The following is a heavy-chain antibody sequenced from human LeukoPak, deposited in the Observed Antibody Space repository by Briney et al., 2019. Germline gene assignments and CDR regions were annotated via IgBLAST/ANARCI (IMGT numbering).Heavy chain of an antibody. D-gene: IGHD3-10*01. J-gene: IGHJ4*02. V-gene: IGHV4-61*02. CDR2: ISSSGST. CDR1: GDSISSGDYY. Sequence: SQTLSLTCTVSGDSISSGDYYWSWIRQPAGKGLEWIGRISSSGSTNYNPSLKSRVTISVDTSKNQFSLKLSSVTAADTAVYYCARGREYYGSGSRYKGSFDYWGQGTLVTVSS. CDR3: ARGREYYGSGSRYKGSFDY.